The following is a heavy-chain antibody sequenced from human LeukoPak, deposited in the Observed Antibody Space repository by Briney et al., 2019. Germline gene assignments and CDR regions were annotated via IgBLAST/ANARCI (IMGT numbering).Heavy chain of an antibody. V-gene: IGHV4-39*01. Sequence: PSETLSLTCTVSGGSISSSSYYWGWIRQPPGKGLEWIGSIYYSGSTYYNPSLKSRVTISVDTSKNQFSLKLSSVTAADTAVYYCARPALGYCSSTSCKDAFDIWGQGTMVTVSS. CDR3: ARPALGYCSSTSCKDAFDI. D-gene: IGHD2-2*01. J-gene: IGHJ3*02. CDR1: GGSISSSSYY. CDR2: IYYSGST.